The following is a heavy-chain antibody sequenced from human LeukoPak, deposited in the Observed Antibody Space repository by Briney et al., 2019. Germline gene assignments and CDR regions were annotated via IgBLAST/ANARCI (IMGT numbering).Heavy chain of an antibody. CDR1: GFTFSSYA. CDR3: AKTIAAAVFYYYGMDV. Sequence: GSLRLSCAASGFTFSSYAMSWVRQAPGKGLEWVSAISGSGGSTYYADSVKGRFTISRDNSKNTLYLQMNSLRAEDTAVYYCAKTIAAAVFYYYGMDVWGQGTTVTVSS. CDR2: ISGSGGST. D-gene: IGHD6-13*01. J-gene: IGHJ6*02. V-gene: IGHV3-23*01.